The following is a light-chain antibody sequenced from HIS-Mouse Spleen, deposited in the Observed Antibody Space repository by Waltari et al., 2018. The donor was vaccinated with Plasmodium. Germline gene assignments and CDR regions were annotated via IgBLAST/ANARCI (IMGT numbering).Light chain of an antibody. Sequence: EIVMTHSPATLSVSPGERATLSCRASQSVSSNLAWYQQKPGQAPRLPIYGASTRATGIPARFRGSGSGTEFTLTISSLQSEDFAVYYCQQYKNWSFTFGPGTKVDIK. CDR3: QQYKNWSFT. V-gene: IGKV3-15*01. CDR1: QSVSSN. J-gene: IGKJ3*01. CDR2: GAS.